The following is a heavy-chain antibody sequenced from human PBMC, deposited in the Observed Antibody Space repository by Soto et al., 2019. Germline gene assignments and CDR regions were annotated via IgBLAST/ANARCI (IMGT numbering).Heavy chain of an antibody. CDR1: GGSFSGYS. CDR3: ARGIVATTHDAFDI. CDR2: INHSGST. J-gene: IGHJ3*02. V-gene: IGHV4-34*01. Sequence: QVQLQQWGAGLLKPSETLSLTCAVYGGSFSGYSWSWFRQPPGKGLEWIGEINHSGSTNYNPSLKSRVTISVDTSKNQFSLKLSSVTAADTAVYYCARGIVATTHDAFDIWGQGTMVTVSS. D-gene: IGHD5-12*01.